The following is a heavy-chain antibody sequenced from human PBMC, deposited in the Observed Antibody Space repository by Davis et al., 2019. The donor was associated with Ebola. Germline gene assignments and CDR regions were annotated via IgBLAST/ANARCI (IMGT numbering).Heavy chain of an antibody. V-gene: IGHV3-48*02. J-gene: IGHJ3*02. D-gene: IGHD3-3*01. CDR3: ARDRITIFGVVEDDAFDI. CDR2: ISSSSSTI. CDR1: GFTFSSYS. Sequence: PGGSLRLSCAASGFTFSSYSMNWVRQALGKGLEWVSYISSSSSTIYYADSVKGRFTISRDNAKNSLYLQMNSLRDEDTAVYYCARDRITIFGVVEDDAFDIWGQGTMVTVSS.